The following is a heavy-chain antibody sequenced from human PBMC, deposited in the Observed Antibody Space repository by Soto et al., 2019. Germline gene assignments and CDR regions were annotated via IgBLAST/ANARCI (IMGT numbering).Heavy chain of an antibody. V-gene: IGHV3-30*18. D-gene: IGHD6-19*01. CDR1: GFMFSVYG. CDR2: ISSDGRSE. Sequence: QVQLVESGGGVVQPGRSLRLSCAASGFMFSVYGMHWVRQAPGKGPEWVAVISSDGRSEFYADPVKGRFTISRDNPKSTVLVQMKSLRPEETAIYYCAKTIDTPSVVSSRGRGAVLDYWGHGILDTVSS. CDR3: AKTIDTPSVVSSRGRGAVLDY. J-gene: IGHJ4*01.